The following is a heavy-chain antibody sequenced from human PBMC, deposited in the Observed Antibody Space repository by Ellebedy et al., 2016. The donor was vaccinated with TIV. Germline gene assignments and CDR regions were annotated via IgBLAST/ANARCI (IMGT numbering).Heavy chain of an antibody. D-gene: IGHD5-24*01. Sequence: PGGSLRLSCTASGFTFGAYAMTWIRQAPGKGLEWVGIIRSKAFGGTTEYAASVKGRFTVSRDDSKSIAYLQMNSLKTEDTAVYYCARGRLEMTTTFDYWGQGSLVTVSS. J-gene: IGHJ4*02. CDR3: ARGRLEMTTTFDY. CDR2: IRSKAFGGTT. V-gene: IGHV3-49*03. CDR1: GFTFGAYA.